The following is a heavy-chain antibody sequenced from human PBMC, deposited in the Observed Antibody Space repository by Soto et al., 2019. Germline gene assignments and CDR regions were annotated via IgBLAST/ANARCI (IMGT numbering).Heavy chain of an antibody. V-gene: IGHV3-15*07. J-gene: IGHJ5*02. Sequence: GGSRRLSCAASGFRFSEAWINWVRQAPGKGLEWVGRIKRKSDGETTDYAASVKGRFIISRDDSKNTVFLQMNSLKIEDTAVYYCSRLYRLDPWGQGTLVTVSS. CDR1: GFRFSEAW. CDR3: SRLYRLDP. CDR2: IKRKSDGETT. D-gene: IGHD1-1*01.